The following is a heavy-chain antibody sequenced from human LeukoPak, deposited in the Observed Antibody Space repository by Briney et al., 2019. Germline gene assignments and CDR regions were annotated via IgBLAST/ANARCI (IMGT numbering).Heavy chain of an antibody. CDR3: ARRGSGYPQSGHLIRYRYYFDY. V-gene: IGHV4-34*01. CDR1: GGSFSGYY. Sequence: PSETLSLTCAVYGGSFSGYYWSWIRQPPGKGLEWIGEINHSGSTNYNPSLKSRVTISADTSKNQFSLKLSSVTAADTAVYYCARRGSGYPQSGHLIRYRYYFDYWGQGTLVTVSS. D-gene: IGHD5-12*01. CDR2: INHSGST. J-gene: IGHJ4*02.